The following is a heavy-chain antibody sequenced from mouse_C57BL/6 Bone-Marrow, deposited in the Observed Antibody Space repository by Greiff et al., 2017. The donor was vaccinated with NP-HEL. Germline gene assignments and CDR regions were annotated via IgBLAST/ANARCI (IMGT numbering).Heavy chain of an antibody. CDR2: ISSGGDYI. CDR3: TRGRGYDGYLPAWFAY. Sequence: EVKVVESGEGLVKPGGSLKLSCAASGFTFSSYAMSWVRQTPEKRLEWVAYISSGGDYIYYADTVKGRFTISRDNARNTLYLQMSSLKSEDTAMYYGTRGRGYDGYLPAWFAYWGQGTLVTVSA. CDR1: GFTFSSYA. D-gene: IGHD2-3*01. V-gene: IGHV5-9-1*02. J-gene: IGHJ3*01.